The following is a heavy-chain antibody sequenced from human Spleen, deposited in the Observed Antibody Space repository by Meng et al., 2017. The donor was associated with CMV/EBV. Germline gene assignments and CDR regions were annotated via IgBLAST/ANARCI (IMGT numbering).Heavy chain of an antibody. CDR1: GYTFTSCA. CDR3: ARDSETAYWYFDL. Sequence: QVQLVQSRSELKKPGASVKVACKASGYTFTSCAMNWVRQDPGQGVEWVEWYNTNTGNPTYARGITGRFVFSLDSSVSTGYLQTSSLKAEYTAVYYCARDSETAYWYFDLWGRGTLVTVSS. CDR2: YNTNTGNP. J-gene: IGHJ2*01. V-gene: IGHV7-4-1*02. D-gene: IGHD5-18*01.